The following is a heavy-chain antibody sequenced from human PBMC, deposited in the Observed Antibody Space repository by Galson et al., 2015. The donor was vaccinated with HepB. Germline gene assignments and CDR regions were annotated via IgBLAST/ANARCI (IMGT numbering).Heavy chain of an antibody. CDR1: GYTFTGYY. V-gene: IGHV1-2*02. CDR2: INPNSGGT. D-gene: IGHD3-16*01. J-gene: IGHJ5*02. Sequence: SVKVSCKASGYTFTGYYMHWVRQAPGQGLEWMGWINPNSGGTNYAQKFQGRVTMTRDTSISTAYMELSRLRSDDTAVYYCARDSTLGDVWFDPWGQGTLVTVSS. CDR3: ARDSTLGDVWFDP.